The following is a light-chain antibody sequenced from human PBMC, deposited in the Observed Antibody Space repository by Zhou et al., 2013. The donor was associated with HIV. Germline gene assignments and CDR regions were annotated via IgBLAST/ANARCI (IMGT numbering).Light chain of an antibody. CDR1: EVISNY. Sequence: DIQMTQSPSSLSASIGDRVTITCRASEVISNYLAWYQQKPGKVPKVLIYAASTLQSGVPSRFSGSGSGTDFTLTISSLQPEDVATYYCQQSYSTPRTFGPGTKVDIK. J-gene: IGKJ3*01. CDR2: AAS. CDR3: QQSYSTPRT. V-gene: IGKV1-27*01.